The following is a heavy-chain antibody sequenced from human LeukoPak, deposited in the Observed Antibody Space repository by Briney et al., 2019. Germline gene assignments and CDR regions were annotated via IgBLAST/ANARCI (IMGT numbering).Heavy chain of an antibody. CDR2: LSDAGVRI. D-gene: IGHD6-6*01. CDR3: ANTHCDSSPIVWNF. Sequence: GESLRLSCAVSGFTFGNYGMHWVRQAPGKGLEWVSGLSDAGVRIFYADSVRGRFTVSRDNSKNTLYLQMDSLRAEDTAVYYCANTHCDSSPIVWNFWGQGTLVTVSS. CDR1: GFTFGNYG. J-gene: IGHJ4*02. V-gene: IGHV3-23*01.